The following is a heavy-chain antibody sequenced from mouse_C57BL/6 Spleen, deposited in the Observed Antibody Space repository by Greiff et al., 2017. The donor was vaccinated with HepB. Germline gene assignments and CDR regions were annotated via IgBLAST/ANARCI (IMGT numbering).Heavy chain of an antibody. D-gene: IGHD1-1*01. Sequence: VKLMESGAELVRPGTSVKVSCKASGYAFTNYLIEWVKQRPGQGLEWIGVINPGSGGTNYNEKFQGKATLTADKSSSTAYMQLSSLTSEDSAVYFCARRLFITTVVATYYYAMDYWGQGTSVTVSS. J-gene: IGHJ4*01. CDR2: INPGSGGT. CDR3: ARRLFITTVVATYYYAMDY. V-gene: IGHV1-54*01. CDR1: GYAFTNYL.